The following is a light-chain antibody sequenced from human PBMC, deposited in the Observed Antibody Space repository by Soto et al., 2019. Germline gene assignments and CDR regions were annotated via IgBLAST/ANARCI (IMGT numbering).Light chain of an antibody. Sequence: EVVMTQSPATLSVSPGERATLTCRASQSVRSKLAWYQQKPGQAPRLLMYGASTRAAGIPARFSGSGSGTEFTLTISSLQSEDFAVYYCQQYNDWPPLTFGRGTKVEIK. CDR1: QSVRSK. J-gene: IGKJ4*01. CDR3: QQYNDWPPLT. CDR2: GAS. V-gene: IGKV3-15*01.